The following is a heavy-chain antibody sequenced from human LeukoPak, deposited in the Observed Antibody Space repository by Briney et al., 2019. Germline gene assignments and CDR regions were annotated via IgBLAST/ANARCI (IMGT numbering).Heavy chain of an antibody. CDR3: ASRGYRDY. V-gene: IGHV4-4*07. D-gene: IGHD5-18*01. CDR1: GDSIRSYY. CDR2: IYTSGST. J-gene: IGHJ4*02. Sequence: ASETLSLTCSVSGDSIRSYYWTWLRQPAGKGLQWIGRIYTSGSTNYNPSLKSRVTISVDTSKNQFSLKLSSVTAADTAVYYCASRGYRDYWGQGTLVTVSS.